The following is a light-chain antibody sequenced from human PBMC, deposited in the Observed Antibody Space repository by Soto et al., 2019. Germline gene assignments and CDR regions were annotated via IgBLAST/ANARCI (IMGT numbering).Light chain of an antibody. CDR1: SSDVGGYNY. J-gene: IGLJ3*02. Sequence: QSALTQPASVSGSPGQSITISCTGTSSDVGGYNYVSWYQQHPGKAPKLIIYEVSNRPSGVSNRFSGSKPGNTASLTISGLQAEDEADYYCSSYTTSGTWVFGGGTKLTVL. V-gene: IGLV2-14*01. CDR3: SSYTTSGTWV. CDR2: EVS.